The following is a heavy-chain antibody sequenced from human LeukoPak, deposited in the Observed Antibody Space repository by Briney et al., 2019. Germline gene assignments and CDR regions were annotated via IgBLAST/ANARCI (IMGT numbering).Heavy chain of an antibody. V-gene: IGHV4-30-4*01. Sequence: SETLSLTCTVSGASVRSSYYYWSWIRQPPGKGLEWIGYIYYSGTTSFNPSLKSRVTISIDTSKNQFSLKLSSVTAADTAVYFCASGSTLIGYGMDVWGQGTTLTVSS. CDR3: ASGSTLIGYGMDV. D-gene: IGHD6-25*01. J-gene: IGHJ6*02. CDR1: GASVRSSYYY. CDR2: IYYSGTT.